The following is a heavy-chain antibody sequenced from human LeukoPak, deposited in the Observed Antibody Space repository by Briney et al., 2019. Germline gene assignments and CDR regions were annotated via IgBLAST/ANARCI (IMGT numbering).Heavy chain of an antibody. Sequence: ASVKVSCKASGYTFTSYGISWVRQAPGQGLEWMGWISAYNGNTKYAQKLQGRVTMTTDTSTSTAYMELRSLRSDDTAVYYCVRGLAAAGRSPFDYWGQGTLVTVSS. V-gene: IGHV1-18*01. CDR1: GYTFTSYG. CDR2: ISAYNGNT. D-gene: IGHD6-13*01. CDR3: VRGLAAAGRSPFDY. J-gene: IGHJ4*02.